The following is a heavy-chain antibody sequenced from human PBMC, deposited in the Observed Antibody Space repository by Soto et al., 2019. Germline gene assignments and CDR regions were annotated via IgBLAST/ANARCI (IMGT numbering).Heavy chain of an antibody. Sequence: SETLSLTCAVYGGSFSGYYWSWIRQPPGKGLEWIGEINHSGSTNYNPSLKSRVTISVDTSKNQFSLKLSSVTAADTAVYYCARGPRNRYSSSSGSALDYWGQGTLVTVSS. V-gene: IGHV4-34*01. CDR2: INHSGST. CDR3: ARGPRNRYSSSSGSALDY. J-gene: IGHJ4*02. D-gene: IGHD6-6*01. CDR1: GGSFSGYY.